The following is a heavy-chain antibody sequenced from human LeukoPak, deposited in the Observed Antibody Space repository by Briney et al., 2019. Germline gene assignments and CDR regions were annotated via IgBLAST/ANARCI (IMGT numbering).Heavy chain of an antibody. CDR3: ARRTSSGWDSYYFDY. J-gene: IGHJ4*02. D-gene: IGHD6-19*01. V-gene: IGHV4-59*08. CDR2: IYYSGST. CDR1: GGSISSYY. Sequence: SETLSLTCTVSGGSISSYYWSWIRQPPGKGLEWIGYIYYSGSTNYNPSLKSRVTISVDTSKNQFSLKLSSVTAADTAVYYCARRTSSGWDSYYFDYWGQATLVTVSS.